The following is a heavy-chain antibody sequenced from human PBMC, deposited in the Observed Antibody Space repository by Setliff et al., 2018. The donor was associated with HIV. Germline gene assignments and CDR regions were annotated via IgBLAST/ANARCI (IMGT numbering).Heavy chain of an antibody. J-gene: IGHJ6*03. D-gene: IGHD3-10*01. CDR1: GGFISSSSYY. CDR3: ARPGRASYYYYMDV. CDR2: IYYSGST. V-gene: IGHV4-39*01. Sequence: SETLSLTCTVSGGFISSSSYYWGWIRQPPGKGLEWIGTIYYSGSTYTNPSLKSRVTMSVDTSKNQFSLKLSSVTAADTAVYYCARPGRASYYYYMDVWGKGTTVTVSS.